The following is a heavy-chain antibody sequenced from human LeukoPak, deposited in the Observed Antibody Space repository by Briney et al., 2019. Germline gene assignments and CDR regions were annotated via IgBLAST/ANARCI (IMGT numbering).Heavy chain of an antibody. CDR3: ANLLGAFDI. J-gene: IGHJ3*02. CDR1: GGSFSGYY. CDR2: ISGSGGST. Sequence: PSETLSLTCAVYGGSFSGYYWTWIRQAPGKGLEWVSAISGSGGSTYYADSVKGRFTISRDNSKNTLYLQMNSLRAEDTAVYYCANLLGAFDIWGQGTMVTVSS. V-gene: IGHV3-23*01.